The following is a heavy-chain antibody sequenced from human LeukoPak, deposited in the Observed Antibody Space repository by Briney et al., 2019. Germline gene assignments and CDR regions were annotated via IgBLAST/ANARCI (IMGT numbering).Heavy chain of an antibody. Sequence: SETLSLTCTVSGGSISSYYWSWIRQPPGKGLEWIGYIYYSGSTNYNPSLKSRVTISVDTSKNQFSLKLSSVTAADTAVYYCARLSGRPAYYMDVWGKGTTVTVSS. CDR3: ARLSGRPAYYMDV. J-gene: IGHJ6*03. CDR1: GGSISSYY. V-gene: IGHV4-59*08. D-gene: IGHD5-12*01. CDR2: IYYSGST.